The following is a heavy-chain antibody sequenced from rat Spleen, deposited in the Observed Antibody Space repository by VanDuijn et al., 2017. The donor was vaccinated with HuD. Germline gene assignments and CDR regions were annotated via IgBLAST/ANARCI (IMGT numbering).Heavy chain of an antibody. J-gene: IGHJ3*01. Sequence: EVQLVESGGGLVQPGRSLKLSCVASGFTFNNYWMTWIRQAPGKGLEWVASITNSGGSIYYPDSMKGRFTASRENAQNILYLQMNSLQTEDTAIYFCTRTYGGYTSHWFAFWGQGTLVTVSS. CDR1: GFTFNNYW. CDR2: ITNSGGSI. V-gene: IGHV5-31*01. CDR3: TRTYGGYTSHWFAF. D-gene: IGHD1-11*01.